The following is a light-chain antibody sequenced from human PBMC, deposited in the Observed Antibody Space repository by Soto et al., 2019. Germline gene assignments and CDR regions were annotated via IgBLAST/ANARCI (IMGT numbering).Light chain of an antibody. CDR2: LNSDGSH. CDR3: QTWGSGIVV. CDR1: SGHSNYA. Sequence: QPVLTQSPSASASLGASVKLTCTLSSGHSNYAIAWNQQQSEKGPRYLMKLNSDGSHSKGDGIPDRFSGSSSGAERYLTISSRQSEDEADYDCQTWGSGIVVFGGGTKLTVL. V-gene: IGLV4-69*01. J-gene: IGLJ2*01.